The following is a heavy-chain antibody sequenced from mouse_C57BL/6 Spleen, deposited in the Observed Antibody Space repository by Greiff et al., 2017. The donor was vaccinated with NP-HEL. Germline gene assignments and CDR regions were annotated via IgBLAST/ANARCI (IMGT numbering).Heavy chain of an antibody. CDR3: AGGSSLATWFAY. CDR2: IYPGDGDT. J-gene: IGHJ3*01. V-gene: IGHV1-82*01. Sequence: QVQLQQSGPELVKPGASVKISCKASGYAFSSSWMNWVKQRPGKGLEWIGRIYPGDGDTNYNGKFKGKATLTADKSSSTAYMQLSSLTSEDSAVYFCAGGSSLATWFAYWGQGTLVTVSA. D-gene: IGHD1-1*01. CDR1: GYAFSSSW.